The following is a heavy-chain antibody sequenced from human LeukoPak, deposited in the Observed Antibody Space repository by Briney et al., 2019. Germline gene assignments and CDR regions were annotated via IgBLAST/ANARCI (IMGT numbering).Heavy chain of an antibody. CDR3: AKSTGYSTTGRDFDS. D-gene: IGHD6-13*01. CDR1: GFTFSSYA. V-gene: IGHV3-23*01. Sequence: PGGSLRLSCAASGFTFSSYAMSWVRQAPGKGLEWVSDISGGGATTFYADSVKGRFAISRDNSKNTLYQQLSSLRAEDTAVYYCAKSTGYSTTGRDFDSWGRGTLVTVSS. J-gene: IGHJ4*02. CDR2: ISGGGATT.